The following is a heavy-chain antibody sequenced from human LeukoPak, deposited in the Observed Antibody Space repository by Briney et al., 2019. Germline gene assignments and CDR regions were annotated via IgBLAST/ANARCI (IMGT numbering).Heavy chain of an antibody. J-gene: IGHJ4*02. D-gene: IGHD6-13*01. V-gene: IGHV3-30*02. CDR2: IRYDGSNK. Sequence: GGSLRLSCAASGFTFSSYGMHWVRQAPGKGLEWVAFIRYDGSNKYYADSVKGRFTISRDNSKNTLYLQMNSLRAEDTAVYYCAKDDWQQLASFDYWGQGTLVTVSS. CDR3: AKDDWQQLASFDY. CDR1: GFTFSSYG.